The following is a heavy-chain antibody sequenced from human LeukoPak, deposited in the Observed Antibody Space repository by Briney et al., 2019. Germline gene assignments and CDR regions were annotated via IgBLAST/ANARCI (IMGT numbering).Heavy chain of an antibody. D-gene: IGHD3-3*01. CDR1: GGSISSYY. CDR3: ARFIWSGYYMAFDI. Sequence: PSETLSLTCTVSGGSISSYYWSWIRQPPGKGLEWIGYIYYSGSTTYNPSLKSRVTISVDTSKNQFSLKLSSGAAADTAVYYCARFIWSGYYMAFDIWGQGTMVTFSS. V-gene: IGHV4-59*01. CDR2: IYYSGST. J-gene: IGHJ3*02.